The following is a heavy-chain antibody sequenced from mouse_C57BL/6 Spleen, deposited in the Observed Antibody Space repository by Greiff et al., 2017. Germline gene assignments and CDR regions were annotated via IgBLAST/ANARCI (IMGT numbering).Heavy chain of an antibody. V-gene: IGHV1-15*01. CDR1: GYTFTDYE. Sequence: VHLVESGAELVRPGASVTLSCKASGYTFTDYEMHWVKQTPVHGLEWIGAIDPETGGTAYNQKFKGKAILTADKSSSTAYMELRSLTSEDSAVYYCTREVYYGQGYFDVWGTGTTVTVSS. CDR2: IDPETGGT. J-gene: IGHJ1*03. CDR3: TREVYYGQGYFDV. D-gene: IGHD1-2*01.